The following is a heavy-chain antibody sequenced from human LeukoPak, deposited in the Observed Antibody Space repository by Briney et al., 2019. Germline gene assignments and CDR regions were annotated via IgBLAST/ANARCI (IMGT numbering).Heavy chain of an antibody. CDR1: GGSFSGFY. V-gene: IGHV4-34*01. Sequence: PSETLSLTCAVYGGSFSGFYWSWIRQPPGKGLEWISEINQSGSTNYNPSLKSRVTISVDTSKNQFSLKLSFVTAADTALYYCARKQFETQEGTDSERAGFDRWGQGTLITVSS. CDR3: ARKQFETQEGTDSERAGFDR. J-gene: IGHJ4*02. D-gene: IGHD1-26*01. CDR2: INQSGST.